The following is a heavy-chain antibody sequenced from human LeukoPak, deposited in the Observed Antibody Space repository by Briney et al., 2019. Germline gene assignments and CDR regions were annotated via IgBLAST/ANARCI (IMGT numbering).Heavy chain of an antibody. CDR1: GFTFSSYW. D-gene: IGHD3-10*01. V-gene: IGHV3-7*01. J-gene: IGHJ4*02. Sequence: GGSLRLSCAASGFTFSSYWMHWVRQAPGKGLEWVANINQDGSEKYFVDSVKGRFTISRDNAKNSLYLQMNILRVEDTAVYYCARVAKYYYGSETYYFFEHWGQGTPVTASS. CDR3: ARVAKYYYGSETYYFFEH. CDR2: INQDGSEK.